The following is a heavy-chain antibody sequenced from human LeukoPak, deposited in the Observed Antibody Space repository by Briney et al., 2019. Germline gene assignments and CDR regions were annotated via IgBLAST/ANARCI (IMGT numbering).Heavy chain of an antibody. Sequence: SVKVSCKASGGTFSSCAISWVRQAPGQGLEWMGGIIPIFGTANYAQKFQGRVTITTDESTSTAYMELSSLRSEDTAVYYCARGDIAAAGIFDYWGQGTLVTVSS. CDR1: GGTFSSCA. D-gene: IGHD6-13*01. V-gene: IGHV1-69*05. J-gene: IGHJ4*02. CDR2: IIPIFGTA. CDR3: ARGDIAAAGIFDY.